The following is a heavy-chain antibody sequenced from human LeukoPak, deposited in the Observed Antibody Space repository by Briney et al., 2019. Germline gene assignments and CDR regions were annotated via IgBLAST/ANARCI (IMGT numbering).Heavy chain of an antibody. CDR3: ARGDAFSGDH. V-gene: IGHV3-7*04. CDR1: GFTFRNFW. CDR2: IHPEGNEK. Sequence: HPGGSLRLSCAASGFTFRNFWMSWVRQAPGRGLEWVPNIHPEGNEKYHVESVKGRFTISRDNAKSSLFLQMNGLRAEDTAVYYCARGDAFSGDHWGQGTLVTVSS. J-gene: IGHJ4*02.